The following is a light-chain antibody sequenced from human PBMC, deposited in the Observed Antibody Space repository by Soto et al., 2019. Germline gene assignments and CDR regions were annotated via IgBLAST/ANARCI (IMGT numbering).Light chain of an antibody. CDR3: QQYNSYSLFT. CDR2: DAS. V-gene: IGKV1-5*01. CDR1: QSISSW. J-gene: IGKJ3*01. Sequence: DIQMTQSPSTLSASVGDRVTITCRASQSISSWLAWYQQRPGRAPKLLIYDASSLASGVPSRFSGSGSGTEFTLTISSLQPDDFATYYCQQYNSYSLFTFGPGTKVDFK.